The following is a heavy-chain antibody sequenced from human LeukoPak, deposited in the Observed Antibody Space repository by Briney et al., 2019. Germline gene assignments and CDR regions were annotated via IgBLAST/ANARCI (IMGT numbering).Heavy chain of an antibody. D-gene: IGHD1-26*01. J-gene: IGHJ4*01. CDR2: ISYDGSNK. CDR1: EFTFSNYA. V-gene: IGHV3-30-3*01. CDR3: ARGLDSGSQRGYFDY. Sequence: GGSLRLSCAASEFTFSNYAIHWVRQAPGRGLEWVAVISYDGSNKYYADSVKGRFTISRDNSKNTLYLQTNSLRTDDTAVYYCARGLDSGSQRGYFDYWGYGTLVTVSS.